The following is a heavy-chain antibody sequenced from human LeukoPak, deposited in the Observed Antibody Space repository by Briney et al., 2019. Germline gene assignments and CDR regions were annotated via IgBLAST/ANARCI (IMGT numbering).Heavy chain of an antibody. D-gene: IGHD3-22*01. CDR1: GGSISSGGYY. J-gene: IGHJ3*02. V-gene: IGHV4-31*03. CDR3: ARDYGKDYYDSSGYYHRAFDI. Sequence: SETLSLTCTVSGGSISSGGYYWSWIRQHPGKGLEWIGYIYYSGSTYYNPSLKSRVTISVDTSKNQFPLKLSSVTAADTAVYYRARDYGKDYYDSSGYYHRAFDIWGQGTMVTVSS. CDR2: IYYSGST.